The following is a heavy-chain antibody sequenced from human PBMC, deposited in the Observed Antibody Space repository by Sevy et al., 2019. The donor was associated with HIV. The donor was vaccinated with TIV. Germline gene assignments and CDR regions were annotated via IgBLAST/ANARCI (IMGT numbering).Heavy chain of an antibody. J-gene: IGHJ5*02. Sequence: GGSLRLSCAASGFIVNGKYMSWVRQAPGKGLEWVSVIYSNGDTYYADSVKGRFTISRDNSKNTVYLQMNSLRDEDTAVYHCARDPGYASGITEFDPWGQGPLVTVSS. D-gene: IGHD3-10*01. CDR2: IYSNGDT. CDR3: ARDPGYASGITEFDP. V-gene: IGHV3-53*01. CDR1: GFIVNGKY.